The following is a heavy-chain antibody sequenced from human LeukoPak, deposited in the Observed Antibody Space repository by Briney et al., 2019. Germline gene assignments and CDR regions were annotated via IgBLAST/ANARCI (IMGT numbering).Heavy chain of an antibody. D-gene: IGHD6-19*01. CDR3: ARDNKNPLAGFDY. CDR1: GGSISYYY. J-gene: IGHJ4*02. CDR2: IYYSGST. V-gene: IGHV4-59*01. Sequence: PSETLSLTCTVSGGSISYYYWSWIRQPPGKGLEWIGYIYYSGSTNYNPSLKSRVTISVDTSKNQFSLKLSSVTAADTAVYYCARDNKNPLAGFDYWGQGTLVTVSS.